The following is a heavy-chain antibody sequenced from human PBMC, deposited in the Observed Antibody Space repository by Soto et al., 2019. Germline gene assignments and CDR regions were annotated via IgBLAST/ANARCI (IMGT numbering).Heavy chain of an antibody. J-gene: IGHJ3*02. D-gene: IGHD3-9*01. CDR2: IYYSGST. CDR1: GGSISSGGYY. Sequence: SETLSLTCTVSGGSISSGGYYWSCIRQHPGKGLEWIGYIYYSGSTYYNPSLKSRVTISVDTSKNQFSLKLSSVTAADTAVYYCARDRYYDILTGTDAFDIWGQGTMVTVSS. V-gene: IGHV4-31*03. CDR3: ARDRYYDILTGTDAFDI.